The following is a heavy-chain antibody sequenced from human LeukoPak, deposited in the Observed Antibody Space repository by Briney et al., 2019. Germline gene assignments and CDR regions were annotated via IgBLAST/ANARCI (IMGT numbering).Heavy chain of an antibody. J-gene: IGHJ4*02. V-gene: IGHV3-30*02. CDR2: IRYDGSNK. CDR1: GFTFSSYG. CDR3: AKTSEGYFRRPVDY. D-gene: IGHD1-26*01. Sequence: GGSLRLSCAASGFTFSSYGMHWVRQAPGKGLEWVAFIRYDGSNKYYADSVKGRFTISRDNSENTLYLQMNSLRAEDTAVYYCAKTSEGYFRRPVDYWGQGTLVTVSS.